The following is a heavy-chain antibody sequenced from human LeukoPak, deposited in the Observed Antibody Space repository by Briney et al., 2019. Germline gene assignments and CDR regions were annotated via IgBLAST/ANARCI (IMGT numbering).Heavy chain of an antibody. Sequence: GRSLRLSCAASGFTFSSYWMSWVRQAPGKGLEWVANIKDDGSAKYYVDSVKGRFTISRDNAKNSLFLQMNSLRVEDTAVYYCARDLVVGATSLDFDYWGQGTLVTVSS. CDR3: ARDLVVGATSLDFDY. V-gene: IGHV3-7*01. D-gene: IGHD1-26*01. CDR2: IKDDGSAK. CDR1: GFTFSSYW. J-gene: IGHJ4*02.